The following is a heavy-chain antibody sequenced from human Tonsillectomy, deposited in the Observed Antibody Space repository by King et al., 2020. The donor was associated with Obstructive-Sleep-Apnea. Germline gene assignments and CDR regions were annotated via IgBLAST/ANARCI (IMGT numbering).Heavy chain of an antibody. D-gene: IGHD3-22*01. Sequence: VQLVESGAEVKKPGASVKVSCKASGYTFTGYYMHWVRQAPGQGLEWMGWINPNSGGTNYAQKFQGRVTMTRDTSISTAYMELSRLRSDDTAVYYCARDPAPYYYDSGYKFDYWGQGTLVTVSS. CDR2: INPNSGGT. V-gene: IGHV1-2*02. J-gene: IGHJ4*02. CDR1: GYTFTGYY. CDR3: ARDPAPYYYDSGYKFDY.